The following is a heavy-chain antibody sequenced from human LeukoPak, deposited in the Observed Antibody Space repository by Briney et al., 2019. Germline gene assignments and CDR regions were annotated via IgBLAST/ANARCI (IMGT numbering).Heavy chain of an antibody. CDR2: ISSRSSTI. CDR1: AFTFSSYS. CDR3: ARSRGSGYYDSSGYSDY. J-gene: IGHJ4*02. D-gene: IGHD3-22*01. Sequence: GGSLRPACAASAFTFSSYSMNWVRQAPGKGLEWVSYISSRSSTIYYADSVKGRFTISRDNAKNSLYLQMNSLRAEDTAVYYCARSRGSGYYDSSGYSDYWGQGTLVTVSS. V-gene: IGHV3-48*01.